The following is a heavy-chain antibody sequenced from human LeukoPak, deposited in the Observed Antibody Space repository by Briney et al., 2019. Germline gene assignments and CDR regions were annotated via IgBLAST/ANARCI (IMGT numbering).Heavy chain of an antibody. J-gene: IGHJ6*03. CDR3: ARQGALRQDYYMDV. CDR1: GGSFSRYA. V-gene: IGHV1-69*06. CDR2: IIPVFGTT. Sequence: SVNVSCKTSGGSFSRYAITWVRQAPGQGLEWMGRIIPVFGTTTYAQRFQGRVTITADMDSSTAYLGLTSLTSEDTALYFCARQGALRQDYYMDVWGNGTTVIVSS.